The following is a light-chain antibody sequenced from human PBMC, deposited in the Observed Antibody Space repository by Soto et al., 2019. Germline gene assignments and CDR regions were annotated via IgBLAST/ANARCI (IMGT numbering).Light chain of an antibody. CDR2: GES. Sequence: EVLMTQSPATLSVSPRERATLSCRASQSVSGRYLAWYQLTPGQAPRLRMYGESSRATVIQDRSSGIVSWTDSTRNISRLQPEDLSVYYCHQYGSSPATFGQGTKVDIK. J-gene: IGKJ1*01. CDR1: QSVSGRY. CDR3: HQYGSSPAT. V-gene: IGKV3-20*01.